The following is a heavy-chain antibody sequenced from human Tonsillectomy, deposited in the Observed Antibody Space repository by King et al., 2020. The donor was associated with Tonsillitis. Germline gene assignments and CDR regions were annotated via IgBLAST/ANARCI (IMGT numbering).Heavy chain of an antibody. CDR3: AKRYDDNFRPLDH. Sequence: VQLQESGGDLVQPGGSLRLSCAASGFTLTNYAMNWVRQAPGKGLEWVSGISGSVAKTYYADTVKGRFNISRDNSKNTVYLQMNGLRAEETAVYYCAKRYDDNFRPLDHWGQGTLVAVSS. V-gene: IGHV3-23*01. J-gene: IGHJ4*02. D-gene: IGHD4-23*01. CDR1: GFTLTNYA. CDR2: ISGSVAKT.